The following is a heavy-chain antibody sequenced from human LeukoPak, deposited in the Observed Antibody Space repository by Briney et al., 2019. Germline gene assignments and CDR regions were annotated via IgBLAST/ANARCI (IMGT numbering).Heavy chain of an antibody. CDR2: ISSSSSKI. Sequence: PGGSLRLSCTASGFTFSTYSVNWVRQAPGKGLEWVSYISSSSSKIYYADSVKGRFTISRDKAKNSLYLHMNTLRAEDTAIYYCAKDRTVGASYWYFDLWGRGTLVTVSS. J-gene: IGHJ2*01. CDR3: AKDRTVGASYWYFDL. V-gene: IGHV3-48*01. D-gene: IGHD1-26*01. CDR1: GFTFSTYS.